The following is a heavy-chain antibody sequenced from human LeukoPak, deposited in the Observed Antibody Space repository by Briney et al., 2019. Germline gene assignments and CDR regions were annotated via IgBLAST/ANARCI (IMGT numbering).Heavy chain of an antibody. D-gene: IGHD3-22*01. V-gene: IGHV4-39*02. CDR1: GGSISTINYY. Sequence: SETLSLTCIVSGGSISTINYYWGWIRQPPGKGLEWIGTIYYNGSTYHNPSLKSRVTISVDTSKNQFSLKLSSVTAPDTAVYYCARETKTFYFDSSAYYPYSIDSWGQGTLVTVSS. CDR2: IYYNGST. CDR3: ARETKTFYFDSSAYYPYSIDS. J-gene: IGHJ4*02.